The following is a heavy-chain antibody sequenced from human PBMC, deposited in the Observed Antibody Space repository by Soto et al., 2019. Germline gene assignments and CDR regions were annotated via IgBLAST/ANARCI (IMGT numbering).Heavy chain of an antibody. V-gene: IGHV3-13*01. CDR2: IGATGDT. J-gene: IGHJ5*02. CDR3: ARGAGCSGVSCYSYNWFDP. D-gene: IGHD2-15*01. CDR1: GFTLSDYD. Sequence: DVQLEESGGGLIEPGGSLRLSCAASGFTLSDYDMHWVRQGTTKGLEWVSGIGATGDTFYPESVKGRFSISRDHVTNSLYLQMNNLRAEDTAVYYCARGAGCSGVSCYSYNWFDPWGHGTLVPVSS.